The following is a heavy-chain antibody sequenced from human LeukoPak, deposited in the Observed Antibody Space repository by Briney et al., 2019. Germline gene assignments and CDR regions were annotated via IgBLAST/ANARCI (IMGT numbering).Heavy chain of an antibody. CDR3: ARQEPLYYYDSSGHPWDFDY. V-gene: IGHV4-39*01. CDR2: IYYSGST. Sequence: PSETPSLTCTVSGGSISSSSYYWGWIRQPPGKGLEWIGSIYYSGSTYYNPSLKSRVTISVDTSKNQFSLKLSSVTAADTAVYYCARQEPLYYYDSSGHPWDFDYWGQGTLVTVSS. CDR1: GGSISSSSYY. D-gene: IGHD3-22*01. J-gene: IGHJ4*02.